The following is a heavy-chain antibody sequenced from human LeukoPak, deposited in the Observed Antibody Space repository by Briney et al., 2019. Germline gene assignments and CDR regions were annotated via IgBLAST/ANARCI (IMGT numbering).Heavy chain of an antibody. D-gene: IGHD6-13*01. J-gene: IGHJ4*02. CDR3: ARGEPGYSSSWSY. CDR2: IIPILGIA. V-gene: IGHV1-69*04. Sequence: ASVKVSCKAFGGTFSSYAISWVRQAPGQGLEWMERIIPILGIANYAQKFQGGVTITADKSTSTAYMELSSLRSEDTAVYYCARGEPGYSSSWSYWGQGTLVTVSS. CDR1: GGTFSSYA.